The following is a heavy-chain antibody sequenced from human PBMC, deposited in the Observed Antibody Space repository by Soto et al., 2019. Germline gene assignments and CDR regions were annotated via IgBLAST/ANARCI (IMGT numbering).Heavy chain of an antibody. V-gene: IGHV1-69*06. J-gene: IGHJ5*02. Sequence: SVKVSCKASGCTFSSYAISWVRQAPGQGLEWMGGIIPIVGTANYAQKFKGRVTITADKSTSTAYMELSSLRSEDTAVYYCARGRDPKSTLDPWDQGTLFTVSS. CDR2: IIPIVGTA. CDR1: GCTFSSYA. CDR3: ARGRDPKSTLDP.